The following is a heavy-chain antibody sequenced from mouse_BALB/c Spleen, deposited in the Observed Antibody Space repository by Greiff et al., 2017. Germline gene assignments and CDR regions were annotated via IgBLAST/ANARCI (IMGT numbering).Heavy chain of an antibody. J-gene: IGHJ2*01. V-gene: IGHV1-84*02. CDR2: IYPGNVNT. D-gene: IGHD1-2*01. CDR1: GYTFTSYY. Sequence: QVQLKESGPELVKPGASVRISCKASGYTFTSYYIHWVKQRPGQGLEWIGWIYPGNVNTKYNEKFKGKATLTVDTSSSTAYMQLSSLTSEDTAVYFCAREGGYYGYLDYWGQGTTLTVSS. CDR3: AREGGYYGYLDY.